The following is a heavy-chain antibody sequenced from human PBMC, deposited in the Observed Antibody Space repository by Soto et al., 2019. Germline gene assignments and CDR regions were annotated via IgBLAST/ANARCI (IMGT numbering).Heavy chain of an antibody. CDR1: GFTFSPYA. CDR2: ISGSGGNT. Sequence: GSLRFSCAASGFTFSPYAMTWVRQAPGKGLEWVSSISGSGGNTNYADSVKGRFTVSRDNSKRTLSLQMNSLTEEDTAIYYCAKGLRRLLRTQYYYGLDVWGRGTTVTVSS. J-gene: IGHJ6*02. CDR3: AKGLRRLLRTQYYYGLDV. D-gene: IGHD3-16*01. V-gene: IGHV3-23*01.